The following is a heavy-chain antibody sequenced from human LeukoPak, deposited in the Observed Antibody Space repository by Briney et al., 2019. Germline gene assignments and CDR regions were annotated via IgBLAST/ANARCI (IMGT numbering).Heavy chain of an antibody. Sequence: GASVKVSCKASGYTFTGYYMHWVRQAPGQGLEWMGWINPNSGGTNYEQKFQGRVTMTRDTSISTAYMELSRLRSDDTAVYYCARILWFGELSAGYWGQGTLVTVSS. D-gene: IGHD3-10*01. CDR2: INPNSGGT. J-gene: IGHJ4*02. CDR1: GYTFTGYY. CDR3: ARILWFGELSAGY. V-gene: IGHV1-2*02.